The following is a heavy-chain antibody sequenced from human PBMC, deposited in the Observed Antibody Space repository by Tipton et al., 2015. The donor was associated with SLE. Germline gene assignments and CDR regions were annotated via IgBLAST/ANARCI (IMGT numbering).Heavy chain of an antibody. CDR2: IYNSGST. CDR3: ARGHYFGSGYPGYFDY. Sequence: TLSLTCTVSGGSISNYYWSWIRQPAGKGLEWIGRIYNSGSTDYNPSLKSRVAMSLDRPNNQFSLKLTSVTAADTAVYYCARGHYFGSGYPGYFDYWGQGALVSVSS. J-gene: IGHJ4*02. V-gene: IGHV4-4*07. D-gene: IGHD3-10*01. CDR1: GGSISNYY.